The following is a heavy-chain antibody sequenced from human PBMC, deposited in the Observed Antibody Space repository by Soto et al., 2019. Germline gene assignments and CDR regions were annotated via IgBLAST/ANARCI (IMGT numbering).Heavy chain of an antibody. CDR3: ARDEGYSYGHFDY. Sequence: RLSCAASGFTFSSYSMNWVRQAPGKGLEWVSSISSSSSYIYYADSVKGRFTISRDNAKNSLYLQMNSLRAEDTAVYYCARDEGYSYGHFDYWGQGTLVTVSS. V-gene: IGHV3-21*01. J-gene: IGHJ4*02. CDR2: ISSSSSYI. CDR1: GFTFSSYS. D-gene: IGHD5-18*01.